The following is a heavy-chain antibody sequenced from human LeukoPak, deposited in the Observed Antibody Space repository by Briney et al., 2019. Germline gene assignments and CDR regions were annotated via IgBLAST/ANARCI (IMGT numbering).Heavy chain of an antibody. D-gene: IGHD6-19*01. J-gene: IGHJ4*02. CDR2: IYHSGST. Sequence: PSGTLSLTCAVSGGSISSSNWWSWVRQPPGKGLEWIGEIYHSGSTNYNPSLNSRVTISVDTSKNQFSLKLSSVTAADTAVYYCARLRQGIAVARMKYYFDYWGQGTLVTVSS. CDR3: ARLRQGIAVARMKYYFDY. V-gene: IGHV4-4*02. CDR1: GGSISSSNW.